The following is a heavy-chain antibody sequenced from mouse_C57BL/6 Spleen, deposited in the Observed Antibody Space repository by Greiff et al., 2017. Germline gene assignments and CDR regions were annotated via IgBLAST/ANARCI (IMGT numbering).Heavy chain of an antibody. CDR2: INPSSGYN. V-gene: IGHV1-7*01. CDR1: GYTFTSYW. D-gene: IGHD4-1*01. CDR3: ARKTANWDYFDY. Sequence: QVQLQQSGAELAKPGASVKLCKASGYTFTSYWMHWVKQRPGQGLEWIGYINPSSGYNKYNQKFKDKATLTADKSSSTAYMQLSSLTYEDSAVYYCARKTANWDYFDYWGQGTTLTVSS. J-gene: IGHJ2*01.